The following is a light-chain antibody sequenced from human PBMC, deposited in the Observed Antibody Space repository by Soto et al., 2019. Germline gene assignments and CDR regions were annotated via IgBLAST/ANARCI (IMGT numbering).Light chain of an antibody. CDR3: QQYGTSEII. Sequence: EVVVTQSQGTLSLSPGERATLSCRTSQSLTNSFMAWYQQKPGQAPRLLIYDTSSRASGIPDRFSGSGSGTDFTLTISRLETEDFAVFYCQQYGTSEIIFGQGTRLEIK. CDR1: QSLTNSF. J-gene: IGKJ5*01. CDR2: DTS. V-gene: IGKV3-20*01.